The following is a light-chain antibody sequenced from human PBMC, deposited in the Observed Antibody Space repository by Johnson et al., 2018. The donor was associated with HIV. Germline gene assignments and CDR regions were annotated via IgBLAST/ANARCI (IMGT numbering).Light chain of an antibody. Sequence: QSVLTQPPSVSAAPGQKVTISCSGSSSNIGRNYVSWYQQLPGTAPKLLIFDNNKRPSGIPDRFSASKSGTSATLGITGLQTGDEAEYYCETWDSSLSTGYVFGTGTKVTVL. CDR2: DNN. CDR1: SSNIGRNY. CDR3: ETWDSSLSTGYV. V-gene: IGLV1-51*01. J-gene: IGLJ1*01.